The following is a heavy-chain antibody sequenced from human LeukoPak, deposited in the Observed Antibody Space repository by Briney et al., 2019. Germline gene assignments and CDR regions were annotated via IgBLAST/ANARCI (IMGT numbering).Heavy chain of an antibody. J-gene: IGHJ4*02. Sequence: GRSLRLSCAASGFTFSSYAMHWVRQAPGKGLEGVAVISYDGSNKYYADSVKGRFTISRDNSQNTLYLKMNSMRAEDTAVYYCARDHGSGSYFDYWGQGTLVTVSS. CDR3: ARDHGSGSYFDY. CDR2: ISYDGSNK. V-gene: IGHV3-30*04. CDR1: GFTFSSYA. D-gene: IGHD3-10*01.